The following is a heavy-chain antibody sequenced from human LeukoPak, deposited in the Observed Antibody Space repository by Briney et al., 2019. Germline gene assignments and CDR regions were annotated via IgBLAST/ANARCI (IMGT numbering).Heavy chain of an antibody. V-gene: IGHV4-30-4*08. CDR3: ARGGYCSGGSCYAPPGILY. J-gene: IGHJ4*02. CDR1: GGSISSGDYY. CDR2: MYYSGST. Sequence: SQTLSLTCTVSGGSISSGDYYWRWIRQPPGRGLELIGYMYYSGSTYYNPSLKSRVTISVDTSKNQFSLKLSSVTAADTAVYYCARGGYCSGGSCYAPPGILYWGQGTLVTVSS. D-gene: IGHD2-15*01.